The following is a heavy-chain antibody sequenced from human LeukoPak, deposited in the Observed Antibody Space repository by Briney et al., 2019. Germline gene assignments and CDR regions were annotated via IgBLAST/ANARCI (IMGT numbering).Heavy chain of an antibody. CDR3: AREGYYDSSGYYSYFDY. CDR2: ISSSGSTI. CDR1: GFTFSSYE. Sequence: PGGSLRLSCAASGFTFSSYEMNWVRQAPGKGLEWVSYISSSGSTIYYADSVKGRFTISRDNAKNSLYLQMNSLRAEDTAVYYCAREGYYDSSGYYSYFDYWGQGTLVTVSS. V-gene: IGHV3-48*03. D-gene: IGHD3-22*01. J-gene: IGHJ4*02.